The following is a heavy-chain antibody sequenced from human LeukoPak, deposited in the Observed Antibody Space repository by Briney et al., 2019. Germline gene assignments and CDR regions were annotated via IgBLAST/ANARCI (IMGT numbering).Heavy chain of an antibody. Sequence: PGGSLRLSCAASGLTFSSNWMRWVRQAPGKGLEWVANIKQDGSEKYYVDYVKGRFTISRDNAKNSLYLQMNSLRAEDTAVYYCARDLGHTYYYDSSGNESVDAFDIWGQGTMVTVSS. V-gene: IGHV3-7*01. CDR1: GLTFSSNW. D-gene: IGHD3-22*01. J-gene: IGHJ3*02. CDR3: ARDLGHTYYYDSSGNESVDAFDI. CDR2: IKQDGSEK.